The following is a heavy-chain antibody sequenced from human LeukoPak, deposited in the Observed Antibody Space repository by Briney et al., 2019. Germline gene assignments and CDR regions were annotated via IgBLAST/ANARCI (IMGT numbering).Heavy chain of an antibody. V-gene: IGHV5-51*01. CDR3: ARHNREYASDSPLDY. Sequence: GESLKISCKGSGYTFTTYWIGWVRQLPGKGLEWMGIIYPGDSHTRYSPSFQGQVTISADKSISTAYLQWSSLKASDTAMYYCARHNREYASDSPLDYWGQGTLVTVSS. J-gene: IGHJ4*02. CDR1: GYTFTTYW. CDR2: IYPGDSHT. D-gene: IGHD1-14*01.